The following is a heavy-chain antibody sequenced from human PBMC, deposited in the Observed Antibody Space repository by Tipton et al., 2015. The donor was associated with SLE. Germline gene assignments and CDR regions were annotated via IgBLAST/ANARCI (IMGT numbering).Heavy chain of an antibody. CDR2: IYYSGST. D-gene: IGHD1-26*01. CDR3: ARREVGYFDY. Sequence: TLSLTCTVSGGSISSSSYYWGWIRQPPGKGLEWIGSIYYSGSTYYNPSLKSRVTISVDTSKNQFSLKLSSVTAADTAVYYCARREVGYFDYWGQGTLVTVSS. J-gene: IGHJ4*02. CDR1: GGSISSSSYY. V-gene: IGHV4-39*07.